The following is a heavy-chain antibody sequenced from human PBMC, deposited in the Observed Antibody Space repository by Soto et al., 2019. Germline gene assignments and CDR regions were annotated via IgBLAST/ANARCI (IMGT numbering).Heavy chain of an antibody. CDR1: GGSFSGYY. J-gene: IGHJ4*02. D-gene: IGHD6-19*01. Sequence: SETLSLTCAVYGGSFSGYYWSWIRQPPGKGLEWIGEINHSGSTNYNPSLQSRVTISVDTSKNQFSLKLSSVTAADTAVYYCASGRVSRIEAIIAVAEAYYFDYWGQGTLVTVS. V-gene: IGHV4-34*01. CDR3: ASGRVSRIEAIIAVAEAYYFDY. CDR2: INHSGST.